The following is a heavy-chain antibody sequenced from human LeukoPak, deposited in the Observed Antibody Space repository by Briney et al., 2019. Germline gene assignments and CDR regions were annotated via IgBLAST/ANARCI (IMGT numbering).Heavy chain of an antibody. J-gene: IGHJ3*02. CDR3: ARQKKDYYDSSGPPDAFDI. V-gene: IGHV5-51*01. D-gene: IGHD3-22*01. Sequence: GESLKISCKGSGYSFTSYWIGWVRQMPGKGLEWMGIIYPGDSDTRYSPSFQGQVTISADKSISTAYLQWSSLKASDTAMYYCARQKKDYYDSSGPPDAFDIWGQGTMVTVSS. CDR1: GYSFTSYW. CDR2: IYPGDSDT.